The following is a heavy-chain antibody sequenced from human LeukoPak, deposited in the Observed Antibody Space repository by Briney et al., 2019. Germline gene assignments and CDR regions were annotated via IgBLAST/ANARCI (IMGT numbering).Heavy chain of an antibody. CDR3: TRHPPRWVAAAGTPFDY. D-gene: IGHD6-13*01. CDR2: IRSKANSYAT. CDR1: GFTFDDYG. J-gene: IGHJ4*02. Sequence: GGSLRLSCAASGFTFDDYGMSWVRQAPGKGLEWVGRIRSKANSYATAYAASVKGRFTISRDDSKNTAYLQMNSLKTEDTAVYYCTRHPPRWVAAAGTPFDYWGQGTLVTVSS. V-gene: IGHV3-73*01.